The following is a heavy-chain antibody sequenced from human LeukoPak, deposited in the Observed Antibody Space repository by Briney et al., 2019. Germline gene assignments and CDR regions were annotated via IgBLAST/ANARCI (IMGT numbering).Heavy chain of an antibody. CDR2: IYYSGST. Sequence: PSETLSLTCTVSGGPISSGGYYWSWIRQHPGKGLEWIGYIYYSGSTYYNPPLKSRVTISVDTSKNQFSLKLSSVTAADTAVYYCARVVTTNYYYYMDVWGKGTTVTVSS. CDR3: ARVVTTNYYYYMDV. D-gene: IGHD1-14*01. J-gene: IGHJ6*03. CDR1: GGPISSGGYY. V-gene: IGHV4-31*03.